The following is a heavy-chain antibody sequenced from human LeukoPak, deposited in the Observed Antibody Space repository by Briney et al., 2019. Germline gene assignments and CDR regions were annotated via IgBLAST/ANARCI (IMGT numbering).Heavy chain of an antibody. CDR3: ARGTLTTMTNVLFDY. Sequence: PSETLSLTCAVYGGSFSGYYWSWIRQPPGKGLEWIGEINHSGSTNYNPSLKSRLTISLGTSKNQFSLNLTSVTAADSAVYYCARGTLTTMTNVLFDYWDQGSLVTVSS. CDR1: GGSFSGYY. D-gene: IGHD4-17*01. J-gene: IGHJ4*02. V-gene: IGHV4-34*01. CDR2: INHSGST.